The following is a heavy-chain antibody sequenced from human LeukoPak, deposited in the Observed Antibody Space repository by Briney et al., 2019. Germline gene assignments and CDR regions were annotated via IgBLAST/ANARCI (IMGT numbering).Heavy chain of an antibody. V-gene: IGHV3-30*18. CDR3: AKDLYSGTRRIFDY. CDR2: ISYDGSSQ. CDR1: GFTFSSYG. D-gene: IGHD1-26*01. Sequence: PGRSLRLSCAASGFTFSSYGMHWVRQAPGKGLEWVAVISYDGSSQHYADSVKGRFTISRDKSKNMLYLQMNSLRVEDTAVYYCAKDLYSGTRRIFDYWGQGILVTVSS. J-gene: IGHJ4*02.